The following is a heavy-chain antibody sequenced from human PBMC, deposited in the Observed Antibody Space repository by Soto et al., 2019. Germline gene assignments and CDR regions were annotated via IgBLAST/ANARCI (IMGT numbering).Heavy chain of an antibody. J-gene: IGHJ5*02. CDR2: ISWNSGSI. V-gene: IGHV3-9*01. D-gene: IGHD6-6*01. Sequence: EVQLLESGGGLVQPGGSLRLSCAASGFTFSSYAMSWVRQAPGKGLEWVSAISWNSGSIGYADSVKGRFTISRDNAKNSLYLQMNSLRAEDTALYYCAKGQYSTSSSGWFDPWGQGTLVTVSS. CDR1: GFTFSSYA. CDR3: AKGQYSTSSSGWFDP.